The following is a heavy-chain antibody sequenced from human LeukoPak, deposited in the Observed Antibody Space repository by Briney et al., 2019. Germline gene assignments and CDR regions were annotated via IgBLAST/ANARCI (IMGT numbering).Heavy chain of an antibody. Sequence: PGGSLRLSCAASGFTFDDYAMHWVRQAPGKGLEWVSGISWNSGSIGYADSVKGRFTISRDNAKNSLYLQMNSLRAEDTALYYCAKDNGYDILTGSYYFDYWGQGTLVTVSS. V-gene: IGHV3-9*01. D-gene: IGHD3-9*01. CDR1: GFTFDDYA. CDR3: AKDNGYDILTGSYYFDY. CDR2: ISWNSGSI. J-gene: IGHJ4*02.